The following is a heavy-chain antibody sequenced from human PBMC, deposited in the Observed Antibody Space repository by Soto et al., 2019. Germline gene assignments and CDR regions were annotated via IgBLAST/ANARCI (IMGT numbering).Heavy chain of an antibody. Sequence: PGGSLKISRKGPGYSFTSYWIRWGRQMPGKGLGWMGRIDPSDTYTNYSPSFQGHVTISADKSISTAYLQWSSLKASDTAMYYCARYVDTAMVPYYYYYYGMDVWGQGTTVTVSS. CDR3: ARYVDTAMVPYYYYYYGMDV. V-gene: IGHV5-10-1*01. J-gene: IGHJ6*02. CDR1: GYSFTSYW. CDR2: IDPSDTYT. D-gene: IGHD5-18*01.